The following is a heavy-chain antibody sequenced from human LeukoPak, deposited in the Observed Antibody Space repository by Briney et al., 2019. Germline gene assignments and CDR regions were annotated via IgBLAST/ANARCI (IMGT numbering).Heavy chain of an antibody. V-gene: IGHV1-18*01. J-gene: IGHJ6*02. D-gene: IGHD6-25*01. CDR1: GYFFTSYG. CDR3: ARVLAARWSAYGMDV. CDR2: ISAYNGNT. Sequence: ASVKVSCKASGYFFTSYGISWVRQAPGQGLEWMGWISAYNGNTNYAQKLQGRVTMTTDTSTSTAYMELRSLRSDDTAVYYCARVLAARWSAYGMDVWGQGTTVTVSS.